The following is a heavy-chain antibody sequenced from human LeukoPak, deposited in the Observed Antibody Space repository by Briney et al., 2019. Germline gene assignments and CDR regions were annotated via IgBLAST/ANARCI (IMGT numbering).Heavy chain of an antibody. J-gene: IGHJ4*02. CDR3: AKDVKWELSLAHYFDY. CDR2: ISWNSGSI. CDR1: GFTFDDYA. V-gene: IGHV3-9*01. Sequence: QPGRSLRLSCAASGFTFDDYAMRWVRQAPGKGLEWVSGISWNSGSIGYADSVKGRFTISRDNAKNSLYLQMNSLRAEDTALYYCAKDVKWELSLAHYFDYWGQGTLVTVSS. D-gene: IGHD1-26*01.